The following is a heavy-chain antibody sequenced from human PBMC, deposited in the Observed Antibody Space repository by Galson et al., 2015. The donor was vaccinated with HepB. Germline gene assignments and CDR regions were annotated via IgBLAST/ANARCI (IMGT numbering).Heavy chain of an antibody. CDR2: ISYDGSNK. CDR1: GFTFSSYA. V-gene: IGHV3-30*04. CDR3: ARDREAGDYEEYYFDY. Sequence: SLRLSCAASGFTFSSYAMHWVRQAPGKGLEWVAVISYDGSNKHYADSVKGRFTISRDNSKNTLYLQMNSLRAEDTAVYYCARDREAGDYEEYYFDYWGQGTLVTVSS. D-gene: IGHD4-17*01. J-gene: IGHJ4*02.